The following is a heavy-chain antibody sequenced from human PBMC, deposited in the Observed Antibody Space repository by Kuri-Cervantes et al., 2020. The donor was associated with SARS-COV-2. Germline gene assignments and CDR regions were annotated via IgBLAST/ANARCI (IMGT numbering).Heavy chain of an antibody. Sequence: SETLSLTCTVSGGSISSSSYYWGWIRQPPGKGLEWIGSIYYSGSTYYSPSLKSRVTISVDTSKNQFSLKLSSVTAADTAVYYCARTYGSGTPPSYWGQGTLVTVSS. V-gene: IGHV4-39*07. CDR1: GGSISSSSYY. D-gene: IGHD3-10*01. CDR2: IYYSGST. J-gene: IGHJ4*02. CDR3: ARTYGSGTPPSY.